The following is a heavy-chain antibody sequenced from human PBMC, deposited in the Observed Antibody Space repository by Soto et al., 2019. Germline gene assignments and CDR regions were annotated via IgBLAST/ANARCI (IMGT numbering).Heavy chain of an antibody. CDR3: ARTTAVPNTLRSRYFFDY. V-gene: IGHV4-61*01. J-gene: IGHJ4*02. Sequence: SETLSLTYSVSGGNVSNKTDYWSWIRQPPGKRLEWIGYVYYSGTTNYNPSLKSRVTISVDLSKNQFSLRLSSVTTADTALYYCARTTAVPNTLRSRYFFDYWGQGTLVTVSS. CDR1: GGNVSNKTDY. D-gene: IGHD4-17*01. CDR2: VYYSGTT.